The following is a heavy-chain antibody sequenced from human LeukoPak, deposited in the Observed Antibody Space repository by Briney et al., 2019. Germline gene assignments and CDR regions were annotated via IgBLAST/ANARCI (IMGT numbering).Heavy chain of an antibody. CDR3: ARDNFGVTTRRIGMDV. D-gene: IGHD4-11*01. Sequence: SVKVSCKASGGTFSSYAISWVRQAPGQGLEWMGGIIPIFGTANYAQKFQGRVTITADESTSTAYMELSSLRSEDTAVYYCARDNFGVTTRRIGMDVWGQGTTVTVSS. CDR1: GGTFSSYA. CDR2: IIPIFGTA. J-gene: IGHJ6*02. V-gene: IGHV1-69*13.